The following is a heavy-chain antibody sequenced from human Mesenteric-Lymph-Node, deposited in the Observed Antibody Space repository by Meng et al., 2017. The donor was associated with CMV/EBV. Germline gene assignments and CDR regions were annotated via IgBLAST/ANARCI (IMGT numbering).Heavy chain of an antibody. CDR3: ARVKGSSWYGGAFDI. CDR2: INWNGGST. V-gene: IGHV3-20*01. D-gene: IGHD6-13*01. Sequence: GGSLRLSCAASGFTFDDYGMSWVRQAPGKGLEWVSGINWNGGSTGYEDSVKGRFTISRDNAKNSLYLQMNSLRAEDTALYHCARVKGSSWYGGAFDIWGQGTKVTVSS. J-gene: IGHJ3*02. CDR1: GFTFDDYG.